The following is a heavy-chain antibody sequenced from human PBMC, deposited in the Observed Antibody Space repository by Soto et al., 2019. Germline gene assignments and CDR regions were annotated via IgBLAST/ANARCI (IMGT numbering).Heavy chain of an antibody. CDR2: ITAANGNT. J-gene: IGHJ4*02. Sequence: ASVKVSSKASGYTFSSHAMHWVRQAPGQRLEWMGWITAANGNTKYSENFQGRVTITRDTSASTAFMELSSLRSEDTAVYYCARDFTVLRSLDWPTNYFDYWGQGTLVTVSS. D-gene: IGHD3-9*01. CDR1: GYTFSSHA. V-gene: IGHV1-3*01. CDR3: ARDFTVLRSLDWPTNYFDY.